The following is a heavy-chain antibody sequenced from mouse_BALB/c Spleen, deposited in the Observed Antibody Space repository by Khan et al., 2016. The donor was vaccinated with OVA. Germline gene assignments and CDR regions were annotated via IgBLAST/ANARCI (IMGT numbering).Heavy chain of an antibody. CDR2: IDPANGNT. D-gene: IGHD1-1*01. J-gene: IGHJ4*01. CDR1: GFNIKDTY. Sequence: VQLQQSGAELVKPGASVKLSCTASGFNIKDTYMHWVKQRPEQGLEWIGRIDPANGNTKYDPKFQGKATITAETSSNTAYMQLSSLTSEDTAVYYCARPPCITTYYYAMDYWGQGTSVPVSS. V-gene: IGHV14-3*02. CDR3: ARPPCITTYYYAMDY.